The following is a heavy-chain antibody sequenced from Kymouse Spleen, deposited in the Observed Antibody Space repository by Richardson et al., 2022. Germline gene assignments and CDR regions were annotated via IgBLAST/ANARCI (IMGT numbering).Heavy chain of an antibody. CDR2: IYYSGST. CDR3: ARGLLLWFGELGL. CDR1: GGSISSSSYY. Sequence: QLQLQESGPGLVKPSETLSLTCTVSGGSISSSSYYWGWIRQPPGKGLEWIGSIYYSGSTYYNPSLKSRVTISVDTSKNQFSLKLSSVTAADTAVYYCARGLLLWFGELGLLGPGNPGHRLL. V-gene: IGHV4-39*01. J-gene: IGHJ4*02. D-gene: IGHD3-10*01.